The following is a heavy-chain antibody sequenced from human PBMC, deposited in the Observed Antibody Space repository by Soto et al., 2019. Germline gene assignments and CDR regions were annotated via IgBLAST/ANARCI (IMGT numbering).Heavy chain of an antibody. CDR2: IIPILGIA. D-gene: IGHD3-9*01. Sequence: QVQLVQSGAEVKKPGSSVKVSCKASGGTFSSYTISWVRQAPGQGLEWMGRIIPILGIANYAQKFQGRVTITADKATSTGSMELSSLRSEATAVYYCAKTADLYYDILTEASVWGQGTLVTVSS. CDR1: GGTFSSYT. V-gene: IGHV1-69*02. CDR3: AKTADLYYDILTEASV. J-gene: IGHJ4*02.